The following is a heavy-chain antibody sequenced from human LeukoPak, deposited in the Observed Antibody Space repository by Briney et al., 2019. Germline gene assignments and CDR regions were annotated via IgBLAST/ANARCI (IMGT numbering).Heavy chain of an antibody. D-gene: IGHD2-15*01. CDR3: ARDCSGGGCYLYFDY. V-gene: IGHV1-18*01. Sequence: ASVKVSCKASGYTFTSYGISWVRQAPGQGLEWMGWISAYNGNTNYAQKLQGRVTMTTDTSTSTAYMELRSLRSDDTAVYYCARDCSGGGCYLYFDYWGQGTLVTVSS. CDR2: ISAYNGNT. J-gene: IGHJ4*02. CDR1: GYTFTSYG.